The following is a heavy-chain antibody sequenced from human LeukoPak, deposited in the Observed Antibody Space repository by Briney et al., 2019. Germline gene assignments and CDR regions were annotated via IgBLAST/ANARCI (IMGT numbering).Heavy chain of an antibody. Sequence: PSQTLALTCNVSGASISSGDYYWSWLRQHPGKGLGWIGYLYCSGSTYYNPSRKGRVAMCVDTAKNRFSLRLTAVSAADTAVYFCARLRLPYIFDYWGQGTLVAVSS. CDR2: LYCSGST. D-gene: IGHD1-1*01. CDR1: GASISSGDYY. V-gene: IGHV4-31*03. CDR3: ARLRLPYIFDY. J-gene: IGHJ4*02.